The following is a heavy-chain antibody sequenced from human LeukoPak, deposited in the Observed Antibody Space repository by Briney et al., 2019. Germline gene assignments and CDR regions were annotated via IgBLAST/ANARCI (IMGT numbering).Heavy chain of an antibody. D-gene: IGHD2-2*01. CDR2: IYASGSS. V-gene: IGHV4-4*09. Sequence: PSETLSLTCSVSRGFSSSYYWSWIRQPPGKGLEWIGYIYASGSSNYNPSLTSRVTLSIDASKNQFSLKLTPVTAADTAVYYCARCSSSRYANFDFWGQGTLVTVSS. CDR1: RGFSSSYY. CDR3: ARCSSSRYANFDF. J-gene: IGHJ4*02.